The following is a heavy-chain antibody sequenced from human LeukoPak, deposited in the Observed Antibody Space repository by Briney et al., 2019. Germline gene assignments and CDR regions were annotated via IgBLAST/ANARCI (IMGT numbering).Heavy chain of an antibody. CDR1: GFTFSSYA. CDR3: ARDYADYVGYFFFDY. J-gene: IGHJ4*02. Sequence: SGGSLGLSCASSGFTFSSYAMSWVRQAPGKGLEWVSSISGGGETTYYADSAKGRFTISRDNSQNTLYLQMNSLRAEDTAVYYCARDYADYVGYFFFDYWGQGTLVTVSS. V-gene: IGHV3-23*01. CDR2: ISGGGETT. D-gene: IGHD4-17*01.